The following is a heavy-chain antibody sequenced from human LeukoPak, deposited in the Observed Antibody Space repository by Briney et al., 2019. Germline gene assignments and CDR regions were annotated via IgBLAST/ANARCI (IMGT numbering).Heavy chain of an antibody. D-gene: IGHD5-18*01. Sequence: SETLSLTCTVSGGSISSSSYYWGWIRQPPGKGLEWIGYKYYSERTNYNPSLKSRVTISVDTSKNQFSLKLSSVTAADTAVYYCAKSSYSIFDYWGQGTLVTVSS. CDR3: AKSSYSIFDY. CDR1: GGSISSSSYY. CDR2: KYYSERT. J-gene: IGHJ4*02. V-gene: IGHV4-61*05.